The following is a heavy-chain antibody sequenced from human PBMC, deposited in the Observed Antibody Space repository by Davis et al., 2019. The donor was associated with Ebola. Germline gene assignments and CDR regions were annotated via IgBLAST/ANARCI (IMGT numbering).Heavy chain of an antibody. CDR3: AKVLGQYVWGSYRFDY. D-gene: IGHD3-16*02. CDR1: GFTFSSYA. V-gene: IGHV3-23*01. CDR2: ISGSGGST. Sequence: PGGSLRLSCAASGFTFSSYAMSWVRQAPGKGLEWVSAISGSGGSTYYADSVKGRFTISRDNSKNTLYLQMNSLRAEDTAVYYCAKVLGQYVWGSYRFDYWGQGTLVTVSS. J-gene: IGHJ4*02.